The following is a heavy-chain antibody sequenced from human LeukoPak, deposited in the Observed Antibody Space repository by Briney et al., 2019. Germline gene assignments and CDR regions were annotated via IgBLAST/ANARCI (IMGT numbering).Heavy chain of an antibody. J-gene: IGHJ6*02. CDR2: INHSGST. D-gene: IGHD2-21*02. CDR3: ARVRVVVTAIHYYYYYGMDV. Sequence: SETLSLTCAVYGGSFSGYYGSWIRQPPGKGLEWIGEINHSGSTNYNPSLKSRVTISVDTSKNQFSLKLSSVTAADTAVYYCARVRVVVTAIHYYYYYGMDVWGQGTTVTVSS. CDR1: GGSFSGYY. V-gene: IGHV4-34*01.